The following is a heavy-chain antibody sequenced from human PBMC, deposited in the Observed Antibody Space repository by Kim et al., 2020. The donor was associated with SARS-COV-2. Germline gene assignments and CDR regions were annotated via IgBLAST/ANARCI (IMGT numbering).Heavy chain of an antibody. CDR1: GGTFSSYA. Sequence: SVKVSCKASGGTFSSYAISWVRQAPGQGLEWMGRIIPILGIANYAQKFQGRVTITADKCTSTAYMELSSLRSEDTAVYYCARGRYSSSIDYWGQGTLVTVSS. J-gene: IGHJ4*02. CDR3: ARGRYSSSIDY. V-gene: IGHV1-69*04. CDR2: IIPILGIA. D-gene: IGHD6-13*01.